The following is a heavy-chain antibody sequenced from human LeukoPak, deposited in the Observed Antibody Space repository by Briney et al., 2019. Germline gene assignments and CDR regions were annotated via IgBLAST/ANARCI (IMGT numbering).Heavy chain of an antibody. D-gene: IGHD6-13*01. CDR3: TRERKSGIAAFDD. V-gene: IGHV3-7*01. CDR2: IKEDGSES. Sequence: PGGSLRLSRVAPVYSLCIYWMGCVRQAPGKGLEWVSNIKEDGSESYYVGGVKGRFTISRDNAKNSLYLQVNSLRAEDTATYYCTRERKSGIAAFDDWGQGTLVTVSS. J-gene: IGHJ4*02. CDR1: VYSLCIYW.